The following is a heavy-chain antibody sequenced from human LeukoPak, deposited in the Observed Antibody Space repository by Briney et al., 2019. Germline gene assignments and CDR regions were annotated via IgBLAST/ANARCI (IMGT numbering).Heavy chain of an antibody. CDR1: GGTFSSYA. CDR2: IIHIFGTA. CDR3: AREETVAGHDP. Sequence: SVKVSCKASGGTFSSYAISWVRQAPGQGLEWMGGIIHIFGTANYAQKFQGRVTITADKSTSTAYMELSSLRSEDTAVYYCAREETVAGHDPWGQGTLVTVSS. D-gene: IGHD6-19*01. V-gene: IGHV1-69*06. J-gene: IGHJ5*02.